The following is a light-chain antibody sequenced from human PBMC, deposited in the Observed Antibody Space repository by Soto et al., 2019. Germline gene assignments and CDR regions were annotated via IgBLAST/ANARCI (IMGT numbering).Light chain of an antibody. Sequence: EIVLTQSPATLSLSPGERATLSCRASQSVRNYLAWYQQKPGQAPRLLIYDASNRATGIPARFSGGGSETDFTLTISSLEPEDFAVYYCQQRSNWPPYTFGQGTKLEIK. CDR2: DAS. V-gene: IGKV3-11*01. CDR1: QSVRNY. CDR3: QQRSNWPPYT. J-gene: IGKJ2*01.